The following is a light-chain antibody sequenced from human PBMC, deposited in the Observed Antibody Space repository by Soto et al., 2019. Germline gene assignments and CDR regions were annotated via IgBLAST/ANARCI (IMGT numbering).Light chain of an antibody. J-gene: IGKJ4*01. Sequence: EIVLTQSPATLSLSPGERATLSCRASESVSIYLAWYQQKPGQAPRLLIYDASNRATGIPARFSGSGSGTDFTLTISSLEPEDVAFYYCQQRSDWPPITFGGGTNVEIK. V-gene: IGKV3-11*01. CDR1: ESVSIY. CDR2: DAS. CDR3: QQRSDWPPIT.